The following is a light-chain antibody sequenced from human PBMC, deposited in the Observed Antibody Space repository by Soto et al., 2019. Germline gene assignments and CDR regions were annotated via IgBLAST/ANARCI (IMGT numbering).Light chain of an antibody. CDR3: SSYVVGNNYV. V-gene: IGLV2-8*01. J-gene: IGLJ1*01. Sequence: QSVLTQHPSASGSPGQTVTISCTGTSSDVGAYNYVSWYQQHPGKAPKLIIYEVSKWPSGVPNRFSGSKSGNTASLTVSGLQAEDEADYYCSSYVVGNNYVFGTGTKVTVL. CDR1: SSDVGAYNY. CDR2: EVS.